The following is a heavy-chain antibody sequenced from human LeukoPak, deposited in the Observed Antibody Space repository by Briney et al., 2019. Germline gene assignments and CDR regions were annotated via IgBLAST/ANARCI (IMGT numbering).Heavy chain of an antibody. CDR1: GASISSYY. CDR3: ARAVISFGGGIAKGFDC. J-gene: IGHJ4*02. D-gene: IGHD3-16*02. V-gene: IGHV4-59*01. CDR2: VYFSGST. Sequence: SETLSLTCTVSGASISSYYWSWIRQPPGKGPEWIGYVYFSGSTDYSPSLKSRATMSVDTSMNQFSLSLSSVTAADTAIYYCARAVISFGGGIAKGFDCWGQGTLVTVSS.